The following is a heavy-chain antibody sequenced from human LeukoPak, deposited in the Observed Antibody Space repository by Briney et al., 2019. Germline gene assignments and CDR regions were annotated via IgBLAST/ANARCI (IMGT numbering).Heavy chain of an antibody. V-gene: IGHV1-2*02. J-gene: IGHJ4*02. CDR1: GYTFTGYY. Sequence: ASVKVSCNASGYTFTGYYMHWVRQAPGQGLEWMGWINPNSGGTNYAQKFQGRVTMTRDTSISTACMELSRLRSDDTAVYYCARDLTGWTTVTSDYWGQGTLVTVSS. D-gene: IGHD4-17*01. CDR2: INPNSGGT. CDR3: ARDLTGWTTVTSDY.